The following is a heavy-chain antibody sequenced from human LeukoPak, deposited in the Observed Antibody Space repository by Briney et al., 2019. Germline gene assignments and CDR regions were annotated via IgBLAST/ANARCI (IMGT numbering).Heavy chain of an antibody. CDR2: INLSGGST. CDR3: ARDYVDDIPMIKDY. J-gene: IGHJ4*02. CDR1: GYTFTSYH. D-gene: IGHD2-8*01. V-gene: IGHV1-46*01. Sequence: ASVTVSCKASGYTFTSYHMHWVRQAPGQGLEWMGLINLSGGSTTYAQRLQGRVTLTRDTSTSTVYMELSSLRSEDTAVYYCARDYVDDIPMIKDYWGQGTLVTVSS.